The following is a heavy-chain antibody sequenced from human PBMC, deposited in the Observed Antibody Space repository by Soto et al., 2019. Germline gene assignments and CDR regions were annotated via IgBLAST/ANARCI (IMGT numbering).Heavy chain of an antibody. CDR2: ISTRSTII. Sequence: EVQLVESGGGLVQPGGSLRLSCAASGFTFSSYHMNWVRQAPGKGLEWVSHISTRSTIIYYADSVKGRFTISRDNAMNSLYLNMNSLRDEDTAVYYCARDPISNYGHDFDFWGQGTLVTVSS. J-gene: IGHJ4*02. D-gene: IGHD4-17*01. V-gene: IGHV3-48*02. CDR3: ARDPISNYGHDFDF. CDR1: GFTFSSYH.